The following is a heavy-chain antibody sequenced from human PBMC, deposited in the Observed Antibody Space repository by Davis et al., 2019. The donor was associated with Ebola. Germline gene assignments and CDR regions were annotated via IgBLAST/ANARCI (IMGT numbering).Heavy chain of an antibody. Sequence: MPSETLSLTCTVSGGSISSYYWSWIRQPPGKGLKWIGYIYYSGSTKYSPSLKSRVTISVDTSKNQFSLKLSSVTAADTAVYYCARATTVPLNWFDPWGQGTLVTVSS. J-gene: IGHJ5*02. CDR2: IYYSGST. V-gene: IGHV4-59*01. CDR3: ARATTVPLNWFDP. D-gene: IGHD4-17*01. CDR1: GGSISSYY.